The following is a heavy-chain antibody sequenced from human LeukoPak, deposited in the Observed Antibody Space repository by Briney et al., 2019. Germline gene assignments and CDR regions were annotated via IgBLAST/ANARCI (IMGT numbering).Heavy chain of an antibody. CDR3: ARDRAGTTREGDFDY. V-gene: IGHV1-2*02. CDR2: MNPNSGGT. Sequence: ASVKVSCKASGYTFTDYYIHWVRQAPGQGLEWMAWMNPNSGGTSYAQKFQGRVTMTRDTSISTGYMELSRLRFDDTAVYYCARDRAGTTREGDFDYWGQGTLVTVSS. D-gene: IGHD1-7*01. J-gene: IGHJ4*02. CDR1: GYTFTDYY.